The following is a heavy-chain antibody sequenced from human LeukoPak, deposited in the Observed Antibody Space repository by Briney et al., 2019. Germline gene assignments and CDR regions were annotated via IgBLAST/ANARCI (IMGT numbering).Heavy chain of an antibody. J-gene: IGHJ4*02. D-gene: IGHD1-26*01. CDR1: GFTFDDYT. Sequence: QSGGSLRLSCAASGFTFDDYTMHWVRQAPGKGLEWVSLISWDGGSTYYADSVKGRFTISRDNSKNSLYLQMNSLRTEDTALYYCAKSRGIVGATGYFDYLGQGTLVTVSS. CDR2: ISWDGGST. CDR3: AKSRGIVGATGYFDY. V-gene: IGHV3-43*01.